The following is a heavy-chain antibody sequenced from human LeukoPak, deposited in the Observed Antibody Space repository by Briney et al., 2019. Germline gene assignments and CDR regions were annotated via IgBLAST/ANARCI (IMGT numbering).Heavy chain of an antibody. D-gene: IGHD3-3*01. V-gene: IGHV3-11*01. CDR3: ARHDWFDP. Sequence: GGSLRLSCAASGFTFSDYYMSWIRQAPGKGLDWVSYIRSSGSTTYYAESVKGRFTISRDNSRNMLYLQMNSLRAEDTAVYYCARHDWFDPWGQGTLVTVSS. J-gene: IGHJ5*02. CDR1: GFTFSDYY. CDR2: IRSSGSTT.